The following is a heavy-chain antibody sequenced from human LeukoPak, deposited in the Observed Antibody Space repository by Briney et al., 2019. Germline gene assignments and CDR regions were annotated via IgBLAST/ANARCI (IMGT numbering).Heavy chain of an antibody. D-gene: IGHD3-16*02. CDR1: GGSFSGYY. Sequence: SETLSLTCAVYGGSFSGYYWSWIRQPPGKGLEGIGEINHSGSTNYNPSLKSRVTISVDPSKNQLSLKLSSVTAADTAVYYCARDLIADYVWGSYRYSDAFDIWGQGTMVTVSS. CDR3: ARDLIADYVWGSYRYSDAFDI. CDR2: INHSGST. J-gene: IGHJ3*02. V-gene: IGHV4-34*01.